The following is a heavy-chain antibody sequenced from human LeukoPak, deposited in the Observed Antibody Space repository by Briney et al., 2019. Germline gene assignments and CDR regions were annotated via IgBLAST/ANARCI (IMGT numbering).Heavy chain of an antibody. CDR2: ISYGGNNE. V-gene: IGHV3-30*03. CDR3: ARDQGILDY. CDR1: GFTFSDYD. Sequence: PGRSLRLSCAASGFTFSDYDIHWVRQAPGKGLEWVAVISYGGNNEYYADSVKGRFTISRDNSKNTVYLQMNSLRDEDSAVYYCARDQGILDYWGQGTLVTVSS. J-gene: IGHJ4*02.